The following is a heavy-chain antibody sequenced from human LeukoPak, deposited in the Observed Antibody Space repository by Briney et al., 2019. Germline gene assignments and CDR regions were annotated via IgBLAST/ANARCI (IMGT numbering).Heavy chain of an antibody. J-gene: IGHJ4*02. CDR1: GFTFSSYG. CDR3: AKDRYSYAFEYSDS. Sequence: GGSLRLSCAASGFTFSSYGMHWVRQAPGMGLDWVAVISNDGSKKYYADSVKGRFTTSRDNSKNTLSLQVSSLRTEDTAVYYCAKDRYSYAFEYSDSWGQGTLVTVSS. V-gene: IGHV3-30*18. D-gene: IGHD5-18*01. CDR2: ISNDGSKK.